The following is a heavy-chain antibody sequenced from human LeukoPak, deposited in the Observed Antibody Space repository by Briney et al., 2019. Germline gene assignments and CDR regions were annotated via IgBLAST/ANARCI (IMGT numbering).Heavy chain of an antibody. Sequence: SETLSLTCTVSGGSMSSYYWSWIRQPPGKGPEWIGYIYYSGTTNYNPSLKSRVTISVDTSKNQFSLKLRSVTAADTAVYYCARGVYIAAAQYGYWGQGTLVTVSS. CDR3: ARGVYIAAAQYGY. V-gene: IGHV4-59*01. D-gene: IGHD6-13*01. CDR2: IYYSGTT. J-gene: IGHJ4*02. CDR1: GGSMSSYY.